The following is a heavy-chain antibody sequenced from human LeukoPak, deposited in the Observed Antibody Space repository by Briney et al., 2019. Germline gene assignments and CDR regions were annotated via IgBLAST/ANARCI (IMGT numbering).Heavy chain of an antibody. D-gene: IGHD3-10*01. CDR1: GGTFSSYA. J-gene: IGHJ6*02. V-gene: IGHV1-69*01. CDR2: IIPIFGTA. CDR3: ARAYYGSGSYVDYYYYGMDV. Sequence: SVKVSCKASGGTFSSYAISWVRQAPGQGLEWMGGIIPIFGTANYAQKFQGRVTITADESTSTAYMELSSLRSEDTAVYYCARAYYGSGSYVDYYYYGMDVWGQGTMVTVSS.